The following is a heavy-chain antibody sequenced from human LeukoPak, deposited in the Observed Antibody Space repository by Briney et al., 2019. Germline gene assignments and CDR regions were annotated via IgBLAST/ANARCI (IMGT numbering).Heavy chain of an antibody. CDR1: GYTFTSYD. V-gene: IGHV1-8*01. Sequence: ASVKDSCKASGYTFTSYDINWVRQATGQGLEWVGWINPNSGNTGYAQKFQGRVTMTRNTSTSTAYMELSSLRSEDTAVYYCARVKWESVYYYYYMDVWGKGTTVTVSS. CDR2: INPNSGNT. J-gene: IGHJ6*03. CDR3: ARVKWESVYYYYYMDV. D-gene: IGHD1-26*01.